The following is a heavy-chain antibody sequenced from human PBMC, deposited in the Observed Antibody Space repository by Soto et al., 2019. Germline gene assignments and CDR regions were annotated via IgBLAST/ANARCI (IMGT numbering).Heavy chain of an antibody. J-gene: IGHJ4*02. Sequence: KPSETLSLTCTVSGGSMRNYFWTWTRQPPGKGLEWIGYIHYSGATSFFPSYNPSLRGRVTISEDTSKNQFSLKLLSVTTADTAVYFCAAGEASSRNLAPYYLDFWGQGTLVTVSS. CDR3: AAGEASSRNLAPYYLDF. CDR2: IHYSGATSFFP. D-gene: IGHD6-13*01. V-gene: IGHV4-59*01. CDR1: GGSMRNYF.